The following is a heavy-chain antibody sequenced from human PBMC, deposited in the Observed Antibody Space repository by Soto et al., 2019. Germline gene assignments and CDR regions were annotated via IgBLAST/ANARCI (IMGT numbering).Heavy chain of an antibody. V-gene: IGHV5-10-1*03. CDR2: IDPSDSYT. Sequence: EVQLVQSGAEVKKPGESLRISCKGSGYSFTSYWISWVRQMPGKGLEWMGRIDPSDSYTNYSPSFQGHVTISADKSISTAYLQWSSLKASDTAMYYCARHGEYYDTGPHAFDIWGQGTMVTVSS. D-gene: IGHD3-9*01. CDR1: GYSFTSYW. CDR3: ARHGEYYDTGPHAFDI. J-gene: IGHJ3*02.